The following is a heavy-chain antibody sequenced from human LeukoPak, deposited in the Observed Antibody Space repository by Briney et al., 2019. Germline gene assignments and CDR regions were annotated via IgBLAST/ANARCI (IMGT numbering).Heavy chain of an antibody. V-gene: IGHV4-59*11. Sequence: SETLSLTCVVSGDSFSSHYWTWIRQSPGKGLEWIGYISYIGSTNYNPSLKSRVTISIDTSKNQFSLKLRSVTAADTAVYYCARDLVTVTKGFDIWGQGTVVSVS. CDR2: ISYIGST. CDR1: GDSFSSHY. CDR3: ARDLVTVTKGFDI. J-gene: IGHJ3*02. D-gene: IGHD4-17*01.